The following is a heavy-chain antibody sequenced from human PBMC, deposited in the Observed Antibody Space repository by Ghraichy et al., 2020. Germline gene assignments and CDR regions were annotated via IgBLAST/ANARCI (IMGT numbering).Heavy chain of an antibody. J-gene: IGHJ3*01. CDR3: GRGGPNNSNYAVDL. D-gene: IGHD4-11*01. V-gene: IGHV3-7*03. CDR1: GFSFRSYW. Sequence: GGSLRLSCAASGFSFRSYWMTWVRQAPGKGLEWVANIKIDETEKYYVGSVKGRFTISGDNAKNSLYLQMNSLRAEDTALYYCGRGGPNNSNYAVDLWGQGTMVTVSS. CDR2: IKIDETEK.